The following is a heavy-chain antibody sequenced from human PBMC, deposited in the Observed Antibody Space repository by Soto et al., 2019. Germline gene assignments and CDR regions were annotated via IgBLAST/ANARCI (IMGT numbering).Heavy chain of an antibody. J-gene: IGHJ5*02. V-gene: IGHV4-4*02. CDR2: VYRTGST. Sequence: SETLSLTCAVSGGSISTSNWWSWVRQPPGKGLEWIGEVYRTGSTNYNPSLESRLTISVDKSKNQFSLKLTSVTAADTAVYYCARRVFPWGQGTLVT. CDR1: GGSISTSNW. CDR3: ARRVFP.